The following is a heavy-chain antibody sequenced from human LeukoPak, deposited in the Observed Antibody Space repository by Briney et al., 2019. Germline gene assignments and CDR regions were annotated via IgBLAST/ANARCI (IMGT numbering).Heavy chain of an antibody. J-gene: IGHJ4*02. Sequence: GGSLRLSCAASGFTFSIYAMSWVRQAPGKRLEWVSAISGSGGSTYYADSVKGRFTISRDNSKNTLYLQMNSLRAEDTAVYYCAKDSSPYSSSWYGDYWGQGTLVTVSS. CDR1: GFTFSIYA. CDR2: ISGSGGST. CDR3: AKDSSPYSSSWYGDY. V-gene: IGHV3-23*01. D-gene: IGHD6-13*01.